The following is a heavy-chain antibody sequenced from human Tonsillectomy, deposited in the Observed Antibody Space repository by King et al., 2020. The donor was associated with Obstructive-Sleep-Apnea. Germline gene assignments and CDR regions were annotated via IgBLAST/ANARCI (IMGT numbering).Heavy chain of an antibody. CDR2: IRYDGSNK. J-gene: IGHJ5*02. Sequence: QLVQSGGGVVQPGGSLRLSCAASGFTFSSYGMHWVRQAPGKGLEWVAFIRYDGSNKYYADSVKGRFTISRDNSKNTLYLQMNSLSAEDTAVYYCATADYGGNSFWFDPWGQGTLVTVSS. CDR3: ATADYGGNSFWFDP. D-gene: IGHD4-23*01. CDR1: GFTFSSYG. V-gene: IGHV3-30*02.